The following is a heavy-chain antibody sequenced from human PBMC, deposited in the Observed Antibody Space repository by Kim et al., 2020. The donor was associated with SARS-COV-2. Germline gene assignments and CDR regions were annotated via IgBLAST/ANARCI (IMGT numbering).Heavy chain of an antibody. CDR3: ARDVYVRSWYLGMDV. V-gene: IGHV3-33*01. CDR1: GFTFSSYG. CDR2: IWYDGSNK. Sequence: GGSLRLSCAASGFTFSSYGMHWVRQAPGKGLEWVAVIWYDGSNKYYADSVKGRFTISRDNSKNTLYLQMNSLRAEDTAVYYCARDVYVRSWYLGMDVWGQGTTVTVSS. D-gene: IGHD6-13*01. J-gene: IGHJ6*02.